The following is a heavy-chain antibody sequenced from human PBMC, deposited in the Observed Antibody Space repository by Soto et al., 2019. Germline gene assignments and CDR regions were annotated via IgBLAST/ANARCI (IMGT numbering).Heavy chain of an antibody. Sequence: QVQMVESGGGVVQPGRSLRLSCAASGFTFSSYAIHWVRQAPGKGLEWVAVISYDGSNTYYADSVKGRFTISRDNSKNTVYVQMNSLRPEDTAVYYWARAGYSTSWYRAMDVWGQGTTVTVSS. D-gene: IGHD6-13*01. CDR3: ARAGYSTSWYRAMDV. CDR2: ISYDGSNT. J-gene: IGHJ6*02. CDR1: GFTFSSYA. V-gene: IGHV3-30-3*01.